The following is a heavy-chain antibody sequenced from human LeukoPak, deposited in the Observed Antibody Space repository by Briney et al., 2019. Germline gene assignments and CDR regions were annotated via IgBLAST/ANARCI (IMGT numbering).Heavy chain of an antibody. CDR3: ARDFGVGPAAHDY. Sequence: GGSLRLSCAASGFTFSSYGMHWVRQAPGKGLEWVAVISYDGSNKYYADSVKGRFTISRDNSKNTLYLQMNSLRAEDTAVYYCARDFGVGPAAHDYWGQGTLVTVSS. J-gene: IGHJ4*02. D-gene: IGHD2-2*01. CDR1: GFTFSSYG. V-gene: IGHV3-30*03. CDR2: ISYDGSNK.